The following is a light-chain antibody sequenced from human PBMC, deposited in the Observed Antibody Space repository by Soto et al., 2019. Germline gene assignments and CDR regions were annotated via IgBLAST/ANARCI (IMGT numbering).Light chain of an antibody. CDR1: QDISTW. Sequence: DIQMTQSPSSVSASVGDRVTITCRASQDISTWLAWFQQKPGKAPKLLIYAASSLQSGVPSRFSGSGSGTVFTLTISSLQPEDFATYFCQQASSFPPPTFGQGTRLEIK. CDR2: AAS. CDR3: QQASSFPPPT. V-gene: IGKV1-12*01. J-gene: IGKJ5*01.